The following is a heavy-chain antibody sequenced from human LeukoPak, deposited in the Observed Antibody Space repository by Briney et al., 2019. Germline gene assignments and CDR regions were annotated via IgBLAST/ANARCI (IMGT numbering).Heavy chain of an antibody. CDR1: GGTFSSYA. D-gene: IGHD2-2*01. J-gene: IGHJ5*02. CDR3: AKGYCSSTSCLNWSDP. CDR2: IIPIFGTE. V-gene: IGHV1-69*05. Sequence: VASVKLSCTASGGTFSSYAISWVRQAPGQGLEWMGGIIPIFGTENYAQKFQGRVTITTDESTSTAYMELSSLRSEDAAVYYCAKGYCSSTSCLNWSDPWGQGTLVTVSS.